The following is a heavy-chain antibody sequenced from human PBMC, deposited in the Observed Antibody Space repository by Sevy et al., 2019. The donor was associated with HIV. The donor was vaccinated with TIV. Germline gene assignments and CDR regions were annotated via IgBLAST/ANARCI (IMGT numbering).Heavy chain of an antibody. Sequence: ASVKVSCKASGYTFTTYGISWIRQAPGQGLEWMGWISPYTGNTNYTQKFQDRVILTTDTSRSTAYMELRSLRSDDTAVYFCASDSPFYYGAGSRVPLFDRWGQGTLVTVSS. D-gene: IGHD3-10*01. CDR3: ASDSPFYYGAGSRVPLFDR. J-gene: IGHJ4*02. CDR1: GYTFTTYG. V-gene: IGHV1-18*04. CDR2: ISPYTGNT.